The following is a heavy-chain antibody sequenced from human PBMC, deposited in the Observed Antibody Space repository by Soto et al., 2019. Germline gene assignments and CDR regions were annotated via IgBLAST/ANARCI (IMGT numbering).Heavy chain of an antibody. J-gene: IGHJ4*02. D-gene: IGHD4-17*01. V-gene: IGHV1-2*02. CDR2: INPNSGDA. Sequence: ASVKVSCKASGYTFTGYYMHWVRQAPGQGLEWMGWINPNSGDATYAQKFQGRVTMTMDTSITTAYMDLSSLSYDDTAVYYCAREAYAGLALDDWGQGTLVTV. CDR1: GYTFTGYY. CDR3: AREAYAGLALDD.